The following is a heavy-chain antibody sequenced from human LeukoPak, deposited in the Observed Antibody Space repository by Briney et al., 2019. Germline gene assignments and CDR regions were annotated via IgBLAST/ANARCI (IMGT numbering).Heavy chain of an antibody. Sequence: GGSLRLSCAASGFTFSSYSMNWVRQAPGKGLEWVSYIDTSGTIYYADSVKGRFTISRDNAKNSLYLQMNSLRAEDTAVYYCARGVSPGGYYYYGMDVWGQGTTVTVSS. CDR2: IDTSGTI. CDR3: ARGVSPGGYYYYGMDV. J-gene: IGHJ6*02. D-gene: IGHD1-14*01. CDR1: GFTFSSYS. V-gene: IGHV3-48*04.